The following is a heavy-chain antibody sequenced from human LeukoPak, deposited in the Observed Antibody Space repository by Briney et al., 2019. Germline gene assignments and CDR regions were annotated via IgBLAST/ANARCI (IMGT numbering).Heavy chain of an antibody. D-gene: IGHD6-13*01. CDR1: GFTFDDYG. J-gene: IGHJ6*03. CDR3: ARVGPISYSSSWYSYYYMDV. CDR2: INWNGGST. Sequence: PGGSLRLSCAASGFTFDDYGMSWVRQAPGKGLEWVSGINWNGGSTGYADSVKGRFTISRDNAKNSLYLQMNSLRAEDTALYYCARVGPISYSSSWYSYYYMDVWGKGTTVTVSS. V-gene: IGHV3-20*04.